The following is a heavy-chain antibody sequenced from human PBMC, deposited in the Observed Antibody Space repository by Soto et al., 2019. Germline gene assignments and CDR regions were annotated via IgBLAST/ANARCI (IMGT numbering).Heavy chain of an antibody. J-gene: IGHJ5*02. CDR3: ARDNSWDYGSGLMSWWFDP. D-gene: IGHD3-10*01. CDR1: GYIFSSHY. Sequence: ASVKVSCKASGYIFSSHYMHWVRQAPGQGLEWMGLINPSGTSTIYAQKLQGRITMTRDPSTSTDYMELSSLRSEDTAVYYCARDNSWDYGSGLMSWWFDPWG. V-gene: IGHV1-46*04. CDR2: INPSGTST.